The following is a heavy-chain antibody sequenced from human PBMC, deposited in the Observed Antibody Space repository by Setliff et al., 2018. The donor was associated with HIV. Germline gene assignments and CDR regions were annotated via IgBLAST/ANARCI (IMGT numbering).Heavy chain of an antibody. CDR2: ISWDGGST. V-gene: IGHV3-43*01. CDR1: GFTFDDYA. CDR3: AKDEATLVRGVWNYYYYYIDV. Sequence: GGSLRFSCAASGFTFDDYAMHWVRQAPGKGLEWVPLISWDGGSTYYADSVKGRFTISRDNSRDTLFLQMNSLRPEDTAVYYCAKDEATLVRGVWNYYYYYIDVWGKGTTVTVSS. D-gene: IGHD3-10*01. J-gene: IGHJ6*03.